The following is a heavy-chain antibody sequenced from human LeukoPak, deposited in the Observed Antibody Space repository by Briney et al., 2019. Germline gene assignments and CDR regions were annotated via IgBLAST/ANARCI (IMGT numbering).Heavy chain of an antibody. CDR2: ISGSGGGT. CDR1: GFTFSSYA. V-gene: IGHV3-23*01. CDR3: ARGKQLAIDY. D-gene: IGHD6-13*01. J-gene: IGHJ4*02. Sequence: GGSLRLSCAASGFTFSSYAMSWVRQAPGKGLEWVSAISGSGGGTYYADSVKGRFTISRDNSKNTLYLQMNSLRAEDTAVYYCARGKQLAIDYWGQGTLVTVSS.